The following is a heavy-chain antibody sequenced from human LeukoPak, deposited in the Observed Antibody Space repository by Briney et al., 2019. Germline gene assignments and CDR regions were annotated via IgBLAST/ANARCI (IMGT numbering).Heavy chain of an antibody. CDR3: ARGGLELNWYFDL. J-gene: IGHJ2*01. V-gene: IGHV4-39*07. D-gene: IGHD1-7*01. CDR1: GGSISSSSYY. CDR2: IYYSGST. Sequence: PSETLSLTCTVSGGSISSSSYYWGWIRQPPGKGLEWIGSIYYSGSTYYNPSLKSRVTISVDTSKNQFSLKLSSVTAADTAVYYCARGGLELNWYFDLWGRGTLVTVSS.